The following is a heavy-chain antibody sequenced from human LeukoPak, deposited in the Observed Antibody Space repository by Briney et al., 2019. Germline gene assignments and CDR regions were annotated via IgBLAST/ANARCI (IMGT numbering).Heavy chain of an antibody. D-gene: IGHD6-13*01. Sequence: GGSLRLSCAASGFTFSSYAMSWVRQAPGKGLEWVSAISGSGGSTYYADSVKGRFTMSRDNSKNTLYLQMNSLRAEDTAVYYCAKRLIAAAGTNWFDPWGQGTLVTVSS. V-gene: IGHV3-23*01. CDR3: AKRLIAAAGTNWFDP. CDR1: GFTFSSYA. CDR2: ISGSGGST. J-gene: IGHJ5*02.